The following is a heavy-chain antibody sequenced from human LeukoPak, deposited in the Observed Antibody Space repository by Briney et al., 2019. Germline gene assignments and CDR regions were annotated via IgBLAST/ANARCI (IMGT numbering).Heavy chain of an antibody. Sequence: GGSLRLSCAASGFNFNNAWMNWVRQAPGKGLEWVGRIRSNAYGGATESAAPVTGRFTISRDDSENTMYLQMNSLKIEDTAVYYCTRSRRVYCGGDCYSFDYWGQGTLVTVSS. D-gene: IGHD2-21*02. J-gene: IGHJ4*02. CDR3: TRSRRVYCGGDCYSFDY. CDR2: IRSNAYGGAT. CDR1: GFNFNNAW. V-gene: IGHV3-15*07.